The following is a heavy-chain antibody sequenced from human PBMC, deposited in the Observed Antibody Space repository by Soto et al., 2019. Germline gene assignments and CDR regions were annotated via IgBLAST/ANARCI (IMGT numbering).Heavy chain of an antibody. Sequence: GGSLRLSCAASGFTFSNYNMNWVRQAPGKGLEWVASISTRSHYIYYADSLKGRFTISRGNAKNSVDLQISSLRAEDTAVYYCARDSSTGYYLSDFDYWGQGTLVTVSS. CDR2: ISTRSHYI. CDR3: ARDSSTGYYLSDFDY. V-gene: IGHV3-21*01. D-gene: IGHD3-9*01. J-gene: IGHJ4*02. CDR1: GFTFSNYN.